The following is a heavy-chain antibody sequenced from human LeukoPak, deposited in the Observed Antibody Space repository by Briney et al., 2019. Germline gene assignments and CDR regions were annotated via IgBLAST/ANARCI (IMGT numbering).Heavy chain of an antibody. CDR2: ISGSGGST. D-gene: IGHD6-13*01. CDR3: AKDAYSGAAAGTWWFDP. V-gene: IGHV3-23*01. J-gene: IGHJ5*02. Sequence: GGSPRLSCAASGFTFSSYAMSWVRQAPGKGLEWVSAISGSGGSTYYADSVKGRFTISRDNSKNTLYLQMNSLRAEDTAVYYCAKDAYSGAAAGTWWFDPWGQGTLVTVSS. CDR1: GFTFSSYA.